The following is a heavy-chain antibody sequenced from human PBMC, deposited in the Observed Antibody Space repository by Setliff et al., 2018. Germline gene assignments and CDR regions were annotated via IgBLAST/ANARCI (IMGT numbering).Heavy chain of an antibody. CDR2: INHSGST. CDR1: GGSFSGYY. V-gene: IGHV4-34*01. J-gene: IGHJ5*02. Sequence: SETLSLTCAVYGGSFSGYYWSWIRQPPGKGLEWIGEINHSGSTNNNPSLKSRVTISVDTSKNQFSLKLSSVTAADTAVYYCARFRRGVALGWFDPWGQGTLVTVSS. D-gene: IGHD3-10*01. CDR3: ARFRRGVALGWFDP.